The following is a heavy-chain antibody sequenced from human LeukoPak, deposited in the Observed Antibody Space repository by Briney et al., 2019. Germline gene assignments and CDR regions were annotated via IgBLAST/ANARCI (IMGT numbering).Heavy chain of an antibody. D-gene: IGHD2-2*02. V-gene: IGHV1-69*05. J-gene: IGHJ3*02. CDR1: GGTFSSYA. CDR3: ASTSQVVPAAIRDHAFDI. CDR2: IIPIFVTA. Sequence: SVKVSCKASGGTFSSYAISWVRQAPGQGLEGMGVIIPIFVTANYAQKFLGRVTITTDESTSTAYMELSSLRSEDTAVYYCASTSQVVPAAIRDHAFDIWGQGTMVTVSS.